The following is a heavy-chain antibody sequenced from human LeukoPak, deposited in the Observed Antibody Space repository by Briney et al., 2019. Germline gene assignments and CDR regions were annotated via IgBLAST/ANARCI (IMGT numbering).Heavy chain of an antibody. CDR2: ISYDGSNK. CDR1: GFTFSSYG. D-gene: IGHD6-19*01. Sequence: GRSLRLSCAASGFTFSSYGMHWVRPAPGKGLEWVAVISYDGSNKYYADSVKDRFTISRDNSKNTLYLQMNSLRAEDTAVYYCARDPYSSGWRYFQHWGQGTLVTVSS. V-gene: IGHV3-30*03. J-gene: IGHJ1*01. CDR3: ARDPYSSGWRYFQH.